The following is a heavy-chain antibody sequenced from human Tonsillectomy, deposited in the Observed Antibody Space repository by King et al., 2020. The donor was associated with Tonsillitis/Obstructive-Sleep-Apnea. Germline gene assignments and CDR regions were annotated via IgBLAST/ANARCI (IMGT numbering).Heavy chain of an antibody. V-gene: IGHV3-15*01. CDR1: GFTVTTAW. CDR2: IKSKSDGGTT. CDR3: TTAGSAYYMGY. D-gene: IGHD3-3*01. J-gene: IGHJ4*02. Sequence: VQLVESGGRLVKPGGSLRLSCAASGFTVTTAWMSWVRQAPGKGPEWVGLIKSKSDGGTTDFGAPAKGKLTKSRDDSENTLYLQMNTLKTEDTAVYFCTTAGSAYYMGYWGQGTLVTVSS.